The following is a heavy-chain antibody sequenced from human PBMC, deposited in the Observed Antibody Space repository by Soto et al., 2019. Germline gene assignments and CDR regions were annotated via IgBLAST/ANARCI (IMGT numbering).Heavy chain of an antibody. V-gene: IGHV1-69*13. J-gene: IGHJ4*02. D-gene: IGHD6-13*01. CDR3: VRDSGAKLSSS. Sequence: SVKVSCKASGGTFSSYRINWVRQAPGQGLEWVGGIVPIYRTADYAQKFQGRVTITADESARKSYMELRSLKSQDTAVYYCVRDSGAKLSSSWGQGTLVTVSS. CDR1: GGTFSSYR. CDR2: IVPIYRTA.